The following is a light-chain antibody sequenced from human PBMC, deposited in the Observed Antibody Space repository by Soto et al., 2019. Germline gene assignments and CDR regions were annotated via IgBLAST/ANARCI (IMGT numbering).Light chain of an antibody. J-gene: IGKJ2*01. V-gene: IGKV3-20*01. CDR2: GAS. CDR1: QSVNSNY. CDR3: HQYGLSPRHP. Sequence: EIVLTQSPGTLSLSPGESAILSCRASQSVNSNYLAWYQLKPGQAPRLLIYGASSRATGVPNRFSGSGSGTDFTLTISSLEPEDFAVYYCHQYGLSPRHPFGQGTKLEIK.